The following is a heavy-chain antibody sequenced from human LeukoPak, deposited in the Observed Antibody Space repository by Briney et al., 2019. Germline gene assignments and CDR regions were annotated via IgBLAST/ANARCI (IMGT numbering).Heavy chain of an antibody. CDR3: ASDLGYCSSTSCRYFDP. D-gene: IGHD2-2*01. V-gene: IGHV4-39*07. Sequence: SEALSLTCTVSGGSISSSSYYWGWIRQPPGKGLEWIGSIYYSGSTYYNPSLKSRVTISVDRSKNQFSLKLSSVTAADTAVYYCASDLGYCSSTSCRYFDPWGQGTLVTVSS. CDR2: IYYSGST. CDR1: GGSISSSSYY. J-gene: IGHJ5*02.